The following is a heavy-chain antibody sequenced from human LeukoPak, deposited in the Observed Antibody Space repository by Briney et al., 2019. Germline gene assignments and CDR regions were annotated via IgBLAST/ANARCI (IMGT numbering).Heavy chain of an antibody. J-gene: IGHJ4*02. D-gene: IGHD3-10*01. CDR1: GGSISSNSYY. Sequence: SETLSLTCTVSGGSISSNSYYWGWIRQPPGKGLEWIGSIYYSGSTYYNPSLKSRVTISVDSSKNQFSLKLSSVTAADTAVYYCARTRYYYNSRSYGAPYYFDYWGQGTLVTVSS. CDR3: ARTRYYYNSRSYGAPYYFDY. V-gene: IGHV4-39*01. CDR2: IYYSGST.